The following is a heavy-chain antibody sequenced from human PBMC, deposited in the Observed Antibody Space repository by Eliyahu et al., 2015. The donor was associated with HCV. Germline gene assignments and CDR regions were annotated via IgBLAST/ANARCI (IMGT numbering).Heavy chain of an antibody. CDR1: GGSIXTXH. V-gene: IGHV4-59*01. CDR2: IHYXWST. CDR3: ASGGGGIAVAGTGGWFDP. Sequence: QVQLQESGPGLVKPSETLSLTXXVXGGSIXTXHWSWIRPPPGKALEWIGYIHYXWSTNYNPSLKSRVTISVDTSKNQFSLNLTSVTAADTAVYYCASGGGGIAVAGTGGWFDPWGQGTLVTVSS. D-gene: IGHD6-19*01. J-gene: IGHJ5*02.